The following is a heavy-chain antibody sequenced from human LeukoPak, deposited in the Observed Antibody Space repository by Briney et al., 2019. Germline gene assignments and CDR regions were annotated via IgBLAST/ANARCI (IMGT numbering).Heavy chain of an antibody. D-gene: IGHD5-24*01. J-gene: IGHJ4*02. Sequence: GGSLRLSCAAPGFTFRSYWMSWVRQAPGKGLEWVANIKQDGSEKYYVDSVKGRFTISRDNAKNSLYLQMNSLRAEDTAVYYCARDPVGRDGYNWGQGTLVTVSS. CDR2: IKQDGSEK. CDR1: GFTFRSYW. V-gene: IGHV3-7*01. CDR3: ARDPVGRDGYN.